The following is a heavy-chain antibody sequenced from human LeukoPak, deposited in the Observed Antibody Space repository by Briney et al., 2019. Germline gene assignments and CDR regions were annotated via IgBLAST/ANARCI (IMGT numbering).Heavy chain of an antibody. CDR1: GFTFSSYS. CDR2: ISPSTSDI. D-gene: IGHD3-10*01. V-gene: IGHV3-21*01. CDR3: ARGALTMLRGVTPPDY. J-gene: IGHJ4*02. Sequence: GGSLRLSCAASGFTFSSYSMNWVRQAPGKGLVWVSSISPSTSDIYYADSVKGRFTISRDNAKNSLYLQMNSLRAEDTAVFYCARGALTMLRGVTPPDYWGQGTLVTVSS.